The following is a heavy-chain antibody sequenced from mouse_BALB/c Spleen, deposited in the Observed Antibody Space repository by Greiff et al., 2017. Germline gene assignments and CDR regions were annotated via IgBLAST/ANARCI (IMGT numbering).Heavy chain of an antibody. V-gene: IGHV1-82*01. CDR2: IYPGDGDT. J-gene: IGHJ4*01. CDR1: GYAFSSSW. CDR3: AREGNYYGPPYYYAMDY. D-gene: IGHD1-1*01. Sequence: QVQLQQSGPELVKPGASVKISCKASGYAFSSSWMNWVKQRPGQGLEWIGRIYPGDGDTNYNGKFKGKATLTADKSSSTAYMQLSSLTSVDSAVYFCAREGNYYGPPYYYAMDYWGQGTSVTVSS.